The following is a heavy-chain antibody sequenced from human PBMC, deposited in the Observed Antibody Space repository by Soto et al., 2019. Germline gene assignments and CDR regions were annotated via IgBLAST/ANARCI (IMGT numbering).Heavy chain of an antibody. J-gene: IGHJ5*02. V-gene: IGHV1-2*06. Sequence: QVQLVQSGAEVKKPGASVKVSCKASGYTFIGYYIHWVRQAPGQGLEWMGRITPRSGDTTYAQKCPGRLTMTRDRSISTAYMELSSLRSDDTAGYCCGRDGVGSTPLGWFDPWGQGSLVTVSS. CDR1: GYTFIGYY. D-gene: IGHD1-26*01. CDR3: GRDGVGSTPLGWFDP. CDR2: ITPRSGDT.